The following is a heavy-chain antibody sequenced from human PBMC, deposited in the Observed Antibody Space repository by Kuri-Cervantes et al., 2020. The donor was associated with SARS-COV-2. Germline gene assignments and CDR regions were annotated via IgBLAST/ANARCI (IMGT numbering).Heavy chain of an antibody. J-gene: IGHJ4*02. CDR2: IWYDGSNT. Sequence: AGSLRLSCAASGFTFSSYAMHWVRQAPGKGLEWVAVIWYDGSNTYYADSVEGRFTISRANSKNTLYLQMTNLRAEDTAVYYCARGGRSYYDFWSGYYTFDYWGQGTLVTVSS. V-gene: IGHV3-33*01. CDR1: GFTFSSYA. D-gene: IGHD3-3*01. CDR3: ARGGRSYYDFWSGYYTFDY.